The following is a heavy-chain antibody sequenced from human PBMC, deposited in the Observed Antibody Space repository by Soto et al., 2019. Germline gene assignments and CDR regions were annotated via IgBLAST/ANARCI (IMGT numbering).Heavy chain of an antibody. Sequence: SETLSLTCAVSGFSISSGYFWGWIRQPPGRGPEFLGIIYRRGTTYYNPFVKRRVTILVYTSKNHSSLQMSSVTASCTTVSYCTRDSSGYYWFDHWGQGTLVTVSS. V-gene: IGHV4-38-2*02. CDR2: IYRRGTT. D-gene: IGHD3-22*01. CDR1: GFSISSGYF. CDR3: TRDSSGYYWFDH. J-gene: IGHJ5*02.